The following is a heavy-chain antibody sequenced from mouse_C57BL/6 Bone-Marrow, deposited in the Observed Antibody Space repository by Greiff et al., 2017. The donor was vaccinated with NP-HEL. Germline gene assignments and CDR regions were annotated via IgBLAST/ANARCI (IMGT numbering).Heavy chain of an antibody. CDR1: GYTFTDYE. J-gene: IGHJ2*01. CDR2: IDPETGGT. CDR3: TRPWDVFDY. Sequence: QVQLKQSGAELVRPGASVTLSCKASGYTFTDYEMHWVKQTPVHGLEWIGAIDPETGGTAYNQKFKGKAILTADKSSSTAYMELRSLTSEDSAVYYCTRPWDVFDYWGQGTTLTVSS. D-gene: IGHD4-1*01. V-gene: IGHV1-15*01.